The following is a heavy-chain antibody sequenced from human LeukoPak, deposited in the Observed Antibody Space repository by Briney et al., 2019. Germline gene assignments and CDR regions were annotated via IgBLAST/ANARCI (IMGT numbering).Heavy chain of an antibody. CDR3: AKDRGI. CDR1: GFTFSSYG. J-gene: IGHJ3*02. Sequence: GGSLRLSCAASGFTFSSYGMHWVRQAPGKGLEWVSGISGSGDSTYYAASVKGRFTISRDNSKNTLYLQMNSLRADDTAVYYCAKDRGIWGRGTMVTVSS. CDR2: ISGSGDST. V-gene: IGHV3-23*01.